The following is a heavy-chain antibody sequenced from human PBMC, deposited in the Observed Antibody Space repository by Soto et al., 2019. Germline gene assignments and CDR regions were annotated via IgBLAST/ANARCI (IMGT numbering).Heavy chain of an antibody. J-gene: IGHJ4*02. CDR2: IIPIFGTA. CDR3: ARRYYDSSGYYYATFDY. D-gene: IGHD3-22*01. Sequence: QVQLVQSGAEVKKPGSSVKVSCKASGGTFSSYAISWVRQAPGQGLEWMGGIIPIFGTANYAQKFQGRVTITADESTRTAYVELSSLRSEDTAVYYCARRYYDSSGYYYATFDYWGQGTLVTVSS. CDR1: GGTFSSYA. V-gene: IGHV1-69*12.